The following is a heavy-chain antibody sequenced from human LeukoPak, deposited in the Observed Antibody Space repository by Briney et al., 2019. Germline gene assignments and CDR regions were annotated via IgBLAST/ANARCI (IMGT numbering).Heavy chain of an antibody. J-gene: IGHJ4*02. CDR3: KSERRAFSRFGF. Sequence: SETLSLTCGVSGASIITTNRWSWVRQPPGKGLEWIGEVHLNGATNYNPSLESRVSMSIDKSKNQLSLKLGAVTAPHTATYFYKSERRAFSRFGFWGQGTLVTVSS. CDR2: VHLNGAT. V-gene: IGHV4-4*02. CDR1: GASIITTNR.